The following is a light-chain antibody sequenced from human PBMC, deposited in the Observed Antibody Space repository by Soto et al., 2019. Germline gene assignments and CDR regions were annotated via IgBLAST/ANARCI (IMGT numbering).Light chain of an antibody. V-gene: IGKV3-20*01. Sequence: IVLTQSPGTLSLSPGERATLSCRASQSVSSSYLAWHQQKPGQAPRLLIYGASSRATGIPDRFSGSGSGTDFTLTISRLEPEDFAVYYCQQYGSSPGTFGQGTKVDIK. CDR1: QSVSSSY. CDR3: QQYGSSPGT. CDR2: GAS. J-gene: IGKJ1*01.